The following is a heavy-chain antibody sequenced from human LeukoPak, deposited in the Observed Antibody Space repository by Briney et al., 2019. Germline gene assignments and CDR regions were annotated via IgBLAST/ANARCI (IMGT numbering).Heavy chain of an antibody. CDR1: GGSISPYY. J-gene: IGHJ4*02. D-gene: IGHD6-13*01. CDR2: IDPSGSA. CDR3: AKSRIAAAGVSFDY. V-gene: IGHV4-4*08. Sequence: PSETLSLTCVVSGGSISPYYWSWIRQSPGKGLEWIGYIDPSGSASYNPSLKSRVTIFVDTSKNLFSLILTSVSASDTAIYYCAKSRIAAAGVSFDYWGQGTLVTVSS.